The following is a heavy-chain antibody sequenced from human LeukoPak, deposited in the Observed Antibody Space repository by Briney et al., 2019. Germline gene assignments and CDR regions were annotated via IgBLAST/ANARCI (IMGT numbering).Heavy chain of an antibody. J-gene: IGHJ5*02. Sequence: SVKVSCKASGGTFSSYAISWVRQAPGQGLEWMGGIIPIFGTANYAQKFQGRVTITADESTSTAYMELSSLRSEDTAVYYCARSLGYCSSTSCPQPGEWWFDPWGQGTLVTVSS. D-gene: IGHD2-2*01. CDR2: IIPIFGTA. CDR3: ARSLGYCSSTSCPQPGEWWFDP. V-gene: IGHV1-69*13. CDR1: GGTFSSYA.